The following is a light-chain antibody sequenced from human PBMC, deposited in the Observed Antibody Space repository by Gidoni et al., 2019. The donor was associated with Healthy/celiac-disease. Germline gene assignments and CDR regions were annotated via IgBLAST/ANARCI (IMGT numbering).Light chain of an antibody. CDR1: QSVLYSSNNKNY. Sequence: DIVMTQSPDSLAVSLGERATINCKSSQSVLYSSNNKNYLAWYQQKPGQPPKLLIYWASTRESGVPDRFSGSGSGTDFTLTISSLQAEDVAVYYCQQYYSTPRTFXQGTKLEIK. CDR3: QQYYSTPRT. V-gene: IGKV4-1*01. J-gene: IGKJ2*01. CDR2: WAS.